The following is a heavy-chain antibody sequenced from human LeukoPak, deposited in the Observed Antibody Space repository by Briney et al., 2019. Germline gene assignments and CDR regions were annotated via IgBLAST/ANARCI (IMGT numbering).Heavy chain of an antibody. V-gene: IGHV3-30-3*01. J-gene: IGHJ4*02. CDR3: ARDHGYSYGKPPDY. D-gene: IGHD5-18*01. CDR2: ISYDGSNK. Sequence: GGSLRLSCAASGFTVSSNYMSWVRQAPGKGLEWVAVISYDGSNKYYADSVKGRFTISRDNSKNTLYLQMNSLRAEDTAVYYCARDHGYSYGKPPDYWGQGTLVTVSS. CDR1: GFTVSSNY.